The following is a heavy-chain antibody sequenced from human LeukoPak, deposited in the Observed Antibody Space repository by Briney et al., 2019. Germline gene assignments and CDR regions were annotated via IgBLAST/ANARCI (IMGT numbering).Heavy chain of an antibody. V-gene: IGHV3-33*01. CDR2: IWYDGTNK. D-gene: IGHD3-9*01. Sequence: PGGSLRLSCAASGFTFSSYGMHWVRQAPGKGLEWVALIWYDGTNKYYGDSVKGRFTISRDNSNNTLYLQMNSLRAEDTAVYFCARAQTIFWEFDGFDIWGRGTKVTVSS. CDR3: ARAQTIFWEFDGFDI. J-gene: IGHJ3*02. CDR1: GFTFSSYG.